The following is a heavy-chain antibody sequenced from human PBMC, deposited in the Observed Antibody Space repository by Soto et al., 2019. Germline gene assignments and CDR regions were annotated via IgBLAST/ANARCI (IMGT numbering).Heavy chain of an antibody. CDR3: ARHVAVAGPYYFDC. J-gene: IGHJ4*02. CDR1: GGSISSSSYY. V-gene: IGHV4-39*01. D-gene: IGHD6-19*01. Sequence: QLQLQESGPGLVKPSETLSLTCTVSGGSISSSSYYWGWIRQPPGKGLEWIGSIYYSGSTYYNPSLKCRVTISVDTSKNQCSLKLGSVTAADTAVYYCARHVAVAGPYYFDCWGQGTLVTVSS. CDR2: IYYSGST.